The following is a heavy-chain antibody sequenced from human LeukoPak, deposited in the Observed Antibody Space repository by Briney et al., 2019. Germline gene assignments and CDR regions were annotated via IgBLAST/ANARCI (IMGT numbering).Heavy chain of an antibody. V-gene: IGHV3-7*01. Sequence: GGSPRLSCAASGFTFSTNWMIWLRQAPEKGLEWVANIKEDGSATYYVDSVKGRFTISRDNAKNSLYLQMNSLRAEDTAIYYCARGGTRSPIDWGPGTLVTVSS. CDR3: ARGGTRSPID. J-gene: IGHJ4*02. CDR1: GFTFSTNW. CDR2: IKEDGSAT. D-gene: IGHD2/OR15-2a*01.